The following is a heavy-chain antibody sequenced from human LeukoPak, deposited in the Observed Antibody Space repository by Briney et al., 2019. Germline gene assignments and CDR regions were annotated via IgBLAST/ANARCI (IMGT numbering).Heavy chain of an antibody. Sequence: PGGSLRLSCAASGFSFSSYGMHWVRQAPGKGLEWVAFIRYDGSNKYYADSVKGRFTISRDNSKSTLYVQMNSLRAEDTAVYYCAKGTHQLVDYWGQGTLVTASS. J-gene: IGHJ4*02. CDR2: IRYDGSNK. CDR1: GFSFSSYG. D-gene: IGHD6-13*01. V-gene: IGHV3-30*02. CDR3: AKGTHQLVDY.